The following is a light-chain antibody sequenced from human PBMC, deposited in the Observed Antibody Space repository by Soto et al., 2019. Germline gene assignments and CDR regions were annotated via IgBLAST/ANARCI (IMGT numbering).Light chain of an antibody. J-gene: IGKJ1*01. CDR3: QQYNSYSPEWT. CDR1: QSISSW. CDR2: KAS. V-gene: IGKV1-5*03. Sequence: DIQMTQSPSTLSASVGDRVTITCRASQSISSWLAWYQQKPGKAPKLLIYKASSLESGVPSRFSGSGSGTEFTLTISSLQPDDFATYYCQQYNSYSPEWTFGQGT.